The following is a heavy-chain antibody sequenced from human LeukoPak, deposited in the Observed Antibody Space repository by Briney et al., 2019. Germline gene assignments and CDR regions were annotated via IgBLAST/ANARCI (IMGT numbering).Heavy chain of an antibody. CDR3: ARRLDFGDNGFGFDF. CDR1: GYTFRTYW. CDR2: INEDGSST. D-gene: IGHD4-17*01. V-gene: IGHV3-74*01. Sequence: GGSLRLSCVASGYTFRTYWMHWVRQGPGKGLVWVSRINEDGSSTSYAESVRGRFTISRDNAKNSLYLQMNSLRAEDTAVYYCARRLDFGDNGFGFDFWGQGSQVTVSS. J-gene: IGHJ4*02.